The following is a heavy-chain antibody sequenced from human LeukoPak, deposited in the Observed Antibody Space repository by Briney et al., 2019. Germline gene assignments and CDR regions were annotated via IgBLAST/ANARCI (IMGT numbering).Heavy chain of an antibody. D-gene: IGHD1-26*01. J-gene: IGHJ4*02. CDR1: GGSISSYY. Sequence: SETLSLTCTVSGGSISSYYWSWIQQPPGKGLEWIGYIYYSGSTNYNPSLKSRVTISVDTSKNQFSLKLSSVTAADTAVYYCARANIVGATLDYWGQGTLVTVSS. V-gene: IGHV4-59*01. CDR2: IYYSGST. CDR3: ARANIVGATLDY.